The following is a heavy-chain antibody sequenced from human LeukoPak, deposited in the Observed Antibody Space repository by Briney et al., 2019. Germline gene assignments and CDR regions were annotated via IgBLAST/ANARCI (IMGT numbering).Heavy chain of an antibody. V-gene: IGHV3-7*01. D-gene: IGHD3-3*01. Sequence: GVLRLSCAASGFIFTGYFMSWVRQAPGKGLEGVASIKHDGSEKYYVDSVRGRFTISRDNTKNLLYLQMSSLRAEDTAVYYCATDRGWRTSGYYLYYFEYWGQGTLVTFSS. CDR3: ATDRGWRTSGYYLYYFEY. CDR1: GFIFTGYF. J-gene: IGHJ4*02. CDR2: IKHDGSEK.